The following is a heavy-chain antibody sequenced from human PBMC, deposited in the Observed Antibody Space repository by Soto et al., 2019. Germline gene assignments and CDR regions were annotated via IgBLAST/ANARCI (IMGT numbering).Heavy chain of an antibody. CDR2: IIPILGIA. Sequence: ASVKVSCKASGGTFSSYTISWVRQAPGQGLEWMGRIIPILGIANYAQKFQGRVTISADKFTGTAYMELTGLRSDDTAVYYCARSEESSSWYSYYYGMDVWGQGTTVTVSS. J-gene: IGHJ6*02. V-gene: IGHV1-69*02. CDR1: GGTFSSYT. D-gene: IGHD6-13*01. CDR3: ARSEESSSWYSYYYGMDV.